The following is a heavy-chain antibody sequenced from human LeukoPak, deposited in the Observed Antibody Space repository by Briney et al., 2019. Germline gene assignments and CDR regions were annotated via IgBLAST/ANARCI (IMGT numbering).Heavy chain of an antibody. J-gene: IGHJ1*01. CDR2: IYTSGST. Sequence: PSETLSLTCTVSGDSISSGSYYWSWIRQPAGNGLEWIGRIYTSGSTNYNPSLKSRLTISVDTSTNQFSLKLSSVTAADTALYYCARSSGYYFEYFHHWGQGTLVTVSS. CDR3: ARSSGYYFEYFHH. V-gene: IGHV4-61*02. D-gene: IGHD3-22*01. CDR1: GDSISSGSYY.